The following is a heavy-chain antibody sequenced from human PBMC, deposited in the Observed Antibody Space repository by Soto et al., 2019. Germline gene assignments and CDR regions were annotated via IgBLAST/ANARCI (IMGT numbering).Heavy chain of an antibody. J-gene: IGHJ4*02. CDR2: IYSSGNS. CDR3: ASALTGDYVGFDY. CDR1: GASISRDDYY. V-gene: IGHV4-31*03. Sequence: QVQLQESGPGLVKPSQTLSLTCSVSGASISRDDYYWSRIRQHPGKGLEWIAYIYSSGNSYYNPSISSRVAISLDTSKNQFSLRLSSVTAADTGVYYCASALTGDYVGFDYWGQGTPDTVSS. D-gene: IGHD3-9*01.